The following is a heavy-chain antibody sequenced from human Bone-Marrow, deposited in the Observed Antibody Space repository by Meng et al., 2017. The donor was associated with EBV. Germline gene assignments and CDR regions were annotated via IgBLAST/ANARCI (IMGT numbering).Heavy chain of an antibody. Sequence: QVRLQESGPGLVKPSATLSLTCTVSGGSVSSGSYYWSWIRQPPGKGLQWIGYIYYSGSTNYNPSLKSRATISMDTSKNQFSLKLSSVTAADTAVYYCAREGSPFYYDSSGYDLWGQGTLVTVSS. CDR2: IYYSGST. D-gene: IGHD3-22*01. V-gene: IGHV4-61*01. CDR3: AREGSPFYYDSSGYDL. J-gene: IGHJ4*02. CDR1: GGSVSSGSYY.